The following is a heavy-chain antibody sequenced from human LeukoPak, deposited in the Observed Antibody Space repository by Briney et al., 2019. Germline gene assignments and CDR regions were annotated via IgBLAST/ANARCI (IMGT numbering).Heavy chain of an antibody. Sequence: PSQTLSLTCTVSACSISSGGYYWSWIRQHPGEGLEWIGNIYYSGSTYYNPSLKSRLTISVDTSKNQFSLKLSSVTAADTAVYYCARALGSSGYGWFDPWGQGTLVTVSS. J-gene: IGHJ5*02. D-gene: IGHD3-22*01. CDR1: ACSISSGGYY. V-gene: IGHV4-31*03. CDR2: IYYSGST. CDR3: ARALGSSGYGWFDP.